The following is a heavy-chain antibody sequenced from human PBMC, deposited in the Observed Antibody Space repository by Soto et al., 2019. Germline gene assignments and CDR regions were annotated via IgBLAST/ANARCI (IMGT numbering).Heavy chain of an antibody. D-gene: IGHD6-6*01. CDR3: ARDTLDQYSSSYYFDY. J-gene: IGHJ4*02. V-gene: IGHV3-23*01. CDR1: GITFSSYA. Sequence: PGGSLRLSCAASGITFSSYAMSWVRQAPGKGLEWVSGTSGSGGSTYYPDSVKGRFTISRDNSKNTLYLQMNSLRAEDTAVYYCARDTLDQYSSSYYFDYWGQGTLVTVSS. CDR2: TSGSGGST.